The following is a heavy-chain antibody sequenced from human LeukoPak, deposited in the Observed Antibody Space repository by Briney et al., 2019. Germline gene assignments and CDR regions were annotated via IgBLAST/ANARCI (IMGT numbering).Heavy chain of an antibody. D-gene: IGHD5-18*01. CDR1: GYTFTSYY. V-gene: IGHV1-46*01. J-gene: IGHJ4*02. Sequence: AAVKVFCKASGYTFTSYYMHWVRQPPGQGLEWMGVINPSGGSASYAQKFQGRVTMTRDTSTTTVYMELSSLRSEDTAVYYCAREGDTVMARRYFDYWGQGTPVTVSS. CDR3: AREGDTVMARRYFDY. CDR2: INPSGGSA.